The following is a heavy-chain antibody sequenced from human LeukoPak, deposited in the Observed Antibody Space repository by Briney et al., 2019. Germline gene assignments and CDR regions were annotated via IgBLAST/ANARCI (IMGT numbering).Heavy chain of an antibody. Sequence: ASVKVSCKASGYSFTTYAISWVRQAPGQGLEWMGRISAYNGNTNYAQKLQGRVTMTTDTSTNTAYMDLRSLRSDDTAVYYCARDQGYCTSASRSIDYWGQGTLVTVSS. CDR2: ISAYNGNT. CDR1: GYSFTTYA. J-gene: IGHJ4*02. V-gene: IGHV1-18*01. D-gene: IGHD2-8*02. CDR3: ARDQGYCTSASRSIDY.